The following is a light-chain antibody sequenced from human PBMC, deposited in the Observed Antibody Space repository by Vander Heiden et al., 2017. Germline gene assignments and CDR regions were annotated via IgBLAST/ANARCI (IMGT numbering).Light chain of an antibody. CDR3: TSYASSNNLV. V-gene: IGLV2-8*01. CDR2: EVS. J-gene: IGLJ3*02. Sequence: QSALTQPPSASASPGQSVTISCTGTSSDVRGYNYVSWYQQHPGKAPKLMISEVSKRPSGVPDRFSGSKSGNTATLTVSGLQAEDEADYYCTSYASSNNLVFGGGTKLTVL. CDR1: SSDVRGYNY.